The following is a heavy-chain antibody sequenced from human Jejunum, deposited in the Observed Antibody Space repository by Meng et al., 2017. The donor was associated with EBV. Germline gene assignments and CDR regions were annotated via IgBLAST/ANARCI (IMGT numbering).Heavy chain of an antibody. CDR1: GGTIGTENG. CDR2: IHHSGST. D-gene: IGHD5-24*01. V-gene: IGHV4-4*03. J-gene: IGHJ4*02. Sequence: QMERQEPGPGLEKPQRTSSPTCAVCGGTIGTENGGSWVRQPPGKGLEYIGEIHHSGSTKYNPSLKSRVTISVDKSNNHFSLKLSSVTAADTAVYYCARDRGVEDYWGQGTLVTVSS. CDR3: ARDRGVEDY.